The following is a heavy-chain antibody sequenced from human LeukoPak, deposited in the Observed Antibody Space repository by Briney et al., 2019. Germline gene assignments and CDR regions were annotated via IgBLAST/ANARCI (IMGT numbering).Heavy chain of an antibody. D-gene: IGHD2-2*01. CDR3: GGGYCSSTSCHALAY. V-gene: IGHV3-21*01. CDR1: GFTFSSYS. CDR2: ISSSGTYK. Sequence: GGSLRLPCAVSGFTFSSYSMSWVRQAPGKGLEWVSSISSSGTYKYYADSVKGRFTISRDNAKNSLYLQMNSLRAEDTAVYYCGGGYCSSTSCHALAYWGQGTLVTVSS. J-gene: IGHJ4*02.